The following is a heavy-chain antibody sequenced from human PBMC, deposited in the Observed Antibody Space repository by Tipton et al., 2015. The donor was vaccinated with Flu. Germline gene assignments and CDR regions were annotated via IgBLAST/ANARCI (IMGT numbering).Heavy chain of an antibody. CDR3: ARRTFSNYVSEPKNWFDP. CDR1: GYPIASDYL. V-gene: IGHV4-38-2*01. J-gene: IGHJ5*02. Sequence: TLSLTCSVSGYPIASDYLWGWIRQSPGKGLEWIGNLHHTGNTYYNPSLRSRVTMSVARSNDQFSLRLTSVTAADTAVYFCARRTFSNYVSEPKNWFDPWGQGTLVTVSS. D-gene: IGHD4-11*01. CDR2: LHHTGNT.